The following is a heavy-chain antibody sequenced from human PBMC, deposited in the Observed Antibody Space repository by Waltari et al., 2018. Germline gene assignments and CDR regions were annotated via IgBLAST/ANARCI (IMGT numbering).Heavy chain of an antibody. Sequence: EVQLVESGGGLVQPGGSLRLSCGASGFTFSRYWMSWVRQSPGKGLEWGANINYDGSQKYYVDAVKGRLTISRDNAKNSVYLQMNSLRVEDTAVYYCAKSRGFEYWGQGTLITVSS. CDR2: INYDGSQK. J-gene: IGHJ4*02. CDR1: GFTFSRYW. D-gene: IGHD2-2*01. V-gene: IGHV3-7*01. CDR3: AKSRGFEY.